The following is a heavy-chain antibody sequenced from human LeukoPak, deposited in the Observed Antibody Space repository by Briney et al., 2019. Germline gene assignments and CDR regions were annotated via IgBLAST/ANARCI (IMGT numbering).Heavy chain of an antibody. J-gene: IGHJ6*03. CDR2: MYYSGSS. V-gene: IGHV4-59*12. CDR3: ARLVVTCSGGSCYSYPYYYYYMDV. CDR1: GGSIRGYY. Sequence: SETLTLTCTVSGGSIRGYYWSWIRQPPGKGLEWIAHMYYSGSSKYNPYLKSRATISRDTSKNQFSLKLSSVTAADTAVYYCARLVVTCSGGSCYSYPYYYYYMDVWGKGTTVTVSS. D-gene: IGHD2-15*01.